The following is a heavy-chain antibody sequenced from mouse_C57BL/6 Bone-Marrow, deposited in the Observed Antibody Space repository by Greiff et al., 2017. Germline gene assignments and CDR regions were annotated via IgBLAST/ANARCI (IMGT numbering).Heavy chain of an antibody. V-gene: IGHV1-81*01. CDR1: GYTFTSYG. J-gene: IGHJ1*03. D-gene: IGHD1-1*01. CDR2: IYPRSGNT. Sequence: QVQLQQSGAELARPGASVKLSCKASGYTFTSYGISWVKQRTGQGLGWIGEIYPRSGNTYYNEKFMGKATLTADKSSSTAYMELRSLTSEVSAVYFCALYYGSSFYWYIDVWGTGTTVTV. CDR3: ALYYGSSFYWYIDV.